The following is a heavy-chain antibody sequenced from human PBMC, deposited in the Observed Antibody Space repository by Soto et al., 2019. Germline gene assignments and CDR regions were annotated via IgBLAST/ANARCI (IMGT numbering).Heavy chain of an antibody. D-gene: IGHD4-17*01. CDR3: ARDSGYGDYEAVVDG. J-gene: IGHJ6*02. CDR2: ISAYNGNT. Sequence: QVQLVQSGAEVKKPGASVKVSCKASGYTFTSYGISWVRQAPGQGLEWMGWISAYNGNTNYAQKLQGRVTMTTDTSQSTAYMEMSSLRSDDSAVYYCARDSGYGDYEAVVDGWGQVTTGTVAS. CDR1: GYTFTSYG. V-gene: IGHV1-18*01.